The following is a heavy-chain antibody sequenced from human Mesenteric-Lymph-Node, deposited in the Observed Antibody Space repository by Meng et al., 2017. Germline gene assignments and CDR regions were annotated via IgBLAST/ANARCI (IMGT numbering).Heavy chain of an antibody. J-gene: IGHJ2*01. CDR3: ARGYYDSSGYGYWCFDL. V-gene: IGHV4-34*01. Sequence: QVQRQQCDAGLLKPSETLSLTCAVYGASFSGFDWTCSRQPPGKGLERIGEVIPSGSTNYNPSLKTRVTMSVDTSKDQFSLGLTSVTAADTAVYYCARGYYDSSGYGYWCFDLWGRGTLVTVSS. D-gene: IGHD3-22*01. CDR2: VIPSGST. CDR1: GASFSGFD.